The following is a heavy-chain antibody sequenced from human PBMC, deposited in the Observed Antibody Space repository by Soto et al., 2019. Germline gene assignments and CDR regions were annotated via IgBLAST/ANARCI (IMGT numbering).Heavy chain of an antibody. CDR1: GGTFSSYT. D-gene: IGHD1-26*01. V-gene: IGHV1-69*01. J-gene: IGHJ4*02. Sequence: QVQLVQSGAEVKKPGSSVTVSCKASGGTFSSYTISWVRQAPGQGLEWMAGSSPIFGTPIYAQKFQDRVTITADESTMTAYMEMNRLTSEDTAVYYCARVVVGSRLSLDYWGQGTLVTISS. CDR2: SSPIFGTP. CDR3: ARVVVGSRLSLDY.